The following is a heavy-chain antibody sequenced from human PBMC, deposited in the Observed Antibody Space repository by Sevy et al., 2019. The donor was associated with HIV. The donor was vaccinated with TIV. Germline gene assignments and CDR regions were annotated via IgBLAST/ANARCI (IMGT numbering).Heavy chain of an antibody. D-gene: IGHD6-19*01. Sequence: ASVKVSCKASGYTFTGYYMHWVRQAPGQGLEWMGWINPNSGGTNYAQKFQGWVTMTRDTSIGTAYMELSRLRSDDTAVYYCARTSSGWYFDAFDIWGQGTMVTVSS. CDR3: ARTSSGWYFDAFDI. V-gene: IGHV1-2*04. CDR1: GYTFTGYY. CDR2: INPNSGGT. J-gene: IGHJ3*02.